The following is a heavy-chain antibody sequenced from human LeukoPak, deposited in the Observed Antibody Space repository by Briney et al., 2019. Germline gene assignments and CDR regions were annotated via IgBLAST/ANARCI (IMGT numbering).Heavy chain of an antibody. V-gene: IGHV4-34*01. CDR1: GGSFSGYY. Sequence: SETLSLTCAVYGGSFSGYYWSWIRQPPGKGLEWIGEINHSGSTNYNPSLKSRVTISVDTSKNQFSLKRSSVTAADTAVYYCARVTTGYVWGSYRWNWFDPWGQGTLVTVSS. CDR2: INHSGST. CDR3: ARVTTGYVWGSYRWNWFDP. D-gene: IGHD3-16*02. J-gene: IGHJ5*02.